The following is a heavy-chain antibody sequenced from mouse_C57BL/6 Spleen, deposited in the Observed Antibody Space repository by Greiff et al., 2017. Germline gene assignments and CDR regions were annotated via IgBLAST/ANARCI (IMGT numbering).Heavy chain of an antibody. Sequence: VQLQQPGAELVKPGASVKLSCKASGYTFTSYWMQWVKQRPGQGLEWIGMIHPNSGSTNYNEKVKSKATLTVDKSSSTAYMQISSLTSEDSAVYYCASFLYWYFDVWGTGTPGTV. CDR1: GYTFTSYW. CDR3: ASFLYWYFDV. CDR2: IHPNSGST. J-gene: IGHJ1*03. V-gene: IGHV1-64*01.